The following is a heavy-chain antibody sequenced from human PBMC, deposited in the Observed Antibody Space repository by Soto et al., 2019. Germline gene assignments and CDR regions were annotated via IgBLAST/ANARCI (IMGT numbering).Heavy chain of an antibody. Sequence: GGSLRLSCAASGFTVSSSQMTWVRQAPGKALEWVSVIFIGGTTQYAGPVKGRFTISRDNSKNTVYLQMNSLRLEDTAVYYCARGPSYSDSYFDYWGQGTLVTVSS. V-gene: IGHV3-53*05. CDR2: IFIGGTT. J-gene: IGHJ4*02. D-gene: IGHD4-17*01. CDR3: ARGPSYSDSYFDY. CDR1: GFTVSSSQ.